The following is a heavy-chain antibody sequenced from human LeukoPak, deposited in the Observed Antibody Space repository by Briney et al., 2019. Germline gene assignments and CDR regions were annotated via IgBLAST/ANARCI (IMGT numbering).Heavy chain of an antibody. Sequence: GASVKVSCKASGYTFTGYYMHWVRQAPGQGLEWMGWINPNSGGTNYAQKFQGRVTMTRDTSISTAHMELSRLRSDDTAVYYCARVRYYDSSGYYGFDYWGQGTLVTVSS. D-gene: IGHD3-22*01. J-gene: IGHJ4*02. CDR3: ARVRYYDSSGYYGFDY. CDR1: GYTFTGYY. CDR2: INPNSGGT. V-gene: IGHV1-2*02.